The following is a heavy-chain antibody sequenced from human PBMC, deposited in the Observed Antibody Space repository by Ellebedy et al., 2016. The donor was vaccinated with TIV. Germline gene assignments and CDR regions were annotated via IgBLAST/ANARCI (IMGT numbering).Heavy chain of an antibody. CDR3: ARLPTARIARDLAWFVP. V-gene: IGHV3-23*01. D-gene: IGHD6-13*01. CDR1: GFTFSSYS. Sequence: GESLKISCVASGFTFSSYSMTWVRQAPGKGLEWVSVISGRGTGLYAYYADSVKGRFTISRDDSQDTFYLQMDTLRADDMSVYYCARLPTARIARDLAWFVPWGQGTLVTVSS. J-gene: IGHJ5*02. CDR2: ISGRGTGLYA.